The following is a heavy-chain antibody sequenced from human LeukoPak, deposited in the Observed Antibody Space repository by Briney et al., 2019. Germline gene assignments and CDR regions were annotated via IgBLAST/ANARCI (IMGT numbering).Heavy chain of an antibody. Sequence: SETLSLTCTVSGGSISSYYWSWIRQPPAKGLEWIGYIYYSGSTNYNPSLKSRVTISVDTSKNQFSLKLSSVTAADTAVYYCARRDYGGNLDYWGQGTLVTVSS. J-gene: IGHJ4*02. CDR3: ARRDYGGNLDY. V-gene: IGHV4-59*01. CDR1: GGSISSYY. D-gene: IGHD4-23*01. CDR2: IYYSGST.